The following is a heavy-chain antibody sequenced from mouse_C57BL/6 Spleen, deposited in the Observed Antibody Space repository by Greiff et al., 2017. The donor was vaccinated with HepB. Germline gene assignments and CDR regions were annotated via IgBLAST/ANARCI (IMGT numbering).Heavy chain of an antibody. CDR1: GFSLTSYG. J-gene: IGHJ4*01. CDR3: AREYRFTTVAGYAMDY. CDR2: IWGVGST. Sequence: VKLQESGPGLVAPSQSLSITCTVSGFSLTSYGVDWVRQSPGKGLEWLGVIWGVGSTNYNSAPKSRLSISKDNSKSQVFLKMNSLQTDDTAMYYCAREYRFTTVAGYAMDYWGQGTSVTVSS. D-gene: IGHD1-1*01. V-gene: IGHV2-6*01.